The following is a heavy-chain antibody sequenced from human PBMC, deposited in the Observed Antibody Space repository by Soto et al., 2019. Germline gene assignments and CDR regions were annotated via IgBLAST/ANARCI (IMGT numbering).Heavy chain of an antibody. D-gene: IGHD2-21*01. CDR2: VTGSGGQI. CDR1: GFTISTYA. J-gene: IGHJ5*02. V-gene: IGHV3-23*01. Sequence: EVQLLESGGGLVQPGGSLRLSCADSGFTISTYAMTWVRQAPGKGLECVSGVTGSGGQIHYAYSVKGRFTISKDNSKNTLYLQMSSLREEDTALYYCAKDAVYKDGLWLMDSWGQGTLVTVSS. CDR3: AKDAVYKDGLWLMDS.